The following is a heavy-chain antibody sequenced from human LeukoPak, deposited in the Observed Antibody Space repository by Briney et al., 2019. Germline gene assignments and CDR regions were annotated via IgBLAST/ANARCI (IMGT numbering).Heavy chain of an antibody. Sequence: SETLSLTCTVSGSSISNYYWSWVRQPPGKGLEWIGYIYYTGSTNYNPSLKSRVTISVETSKSQFSLKLSSVTAADTAVYYCAREGYYYDSSGYYYIDYWGQGTLVTVSS. CDR3: AREGYYYDSSGYYYIDY. J-gene: IGHJ4*02. D-gene: IGHD3-22*01. V-gene: IGHV4-59*12. CDR1: GSSISNYY. CDR2: IYYTGST.